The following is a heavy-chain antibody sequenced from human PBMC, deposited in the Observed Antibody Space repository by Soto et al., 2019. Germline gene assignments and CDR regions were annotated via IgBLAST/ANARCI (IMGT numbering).Heavy chain of an antibody. V-gene: IGHV3-23*01. CDR1: GFTFSSYA. CDR3: AKGLWFGSQSGMDV. J-gene: IGHJ6*02. CDR2: ISGSGGST. D-gene: IGHD3-10*01. Sequence: GGSLRLSCAASGFTFSSYAMSWVRQAPGKGLEWVSAISGSGGSTYYADSVKGRFTISRDNSKNTLYLQMNSLRAEDTVVYYCAKGLWFGSQSGMDVWGQGTTVTVSS.